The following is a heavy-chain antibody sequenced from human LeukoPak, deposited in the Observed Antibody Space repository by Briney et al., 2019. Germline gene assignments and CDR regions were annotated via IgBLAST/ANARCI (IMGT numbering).Heavy chain of an antibody. CDR3: ARVGQWLVENDWFDP. CDR2: IYPYSGDT. CDR1: GYTFTGYY. D-gene: IGHD6-19*01. J-gene: IGHJ5*02. V-gene: IGHV1-2*02. Sequence: ASVKVSCKASGYTFTGYYIHWVRQAPGQGLEWMGWIYPYSGDTNYAQNFQGRVTMTRDTSISTVYMELSRLRSDDTAVYYCARVGQWLVENDWFDPWGQGTLVTVSS.